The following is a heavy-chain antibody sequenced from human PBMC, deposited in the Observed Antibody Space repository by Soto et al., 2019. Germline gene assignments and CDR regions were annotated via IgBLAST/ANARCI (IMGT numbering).Heavy chain of an antibody. V-gene: IGHV4-59*08. CDR2: IYYSGST. J-gene: IGHJ1*01. D-gene: IGHD4-17*01. CDR1: GGSISSYY. CDR3: ARVRTTVTTEYFQH. Sequence: PSETLSLTCTVSGGSISSYYWSWIRQPPGKGLEWIGYIYYSGSTNYNPSLKSRVTISVDTSKNQFSLKLSSVTAADTAAYYCARVRTTVTTEYFQHWGQGTLVTVSS.